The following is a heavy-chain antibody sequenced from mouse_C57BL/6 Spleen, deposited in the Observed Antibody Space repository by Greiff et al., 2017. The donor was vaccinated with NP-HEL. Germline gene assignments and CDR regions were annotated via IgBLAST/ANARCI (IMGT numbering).Heavy chain of an antibody. J-gene: IGHJ2*01. D-gene: IGHD4-1*01. CDR1: GYTFTDYN. CDR2: INPNNGGT. CDR3: ANEGILGDY. Sequence: EVQLQESGPELVKPGASVKMSCKASGYTFTDYNMHWVKQSHGKSLEWIGYINPNNGGTSYNQKFKGKATLTVIKSSSTAYMELRSLTSEDSAVYYCANEGILGDYWGQGTTLTVSS. V-gene: IGHV1-22*01.